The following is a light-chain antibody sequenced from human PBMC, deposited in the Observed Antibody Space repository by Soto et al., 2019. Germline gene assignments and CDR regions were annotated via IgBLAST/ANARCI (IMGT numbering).Light chain of an antibody. CDR2: GVS. CDR3: QQYAGSPWA. CDR1: QSISSSY. Sequence: EVVLTQSPGTLSLSPGETATLSCRASQSISSSYLAWYQQRPGQAPRLLIYGVSKRATGIPDRFSGGGSGTGFTLTVSRLEPEDFAVYFCQQYAGSPWAFGQGTRVEMK. J-gene: IGKJ1*01. V-gene: IGKV3-20*01.